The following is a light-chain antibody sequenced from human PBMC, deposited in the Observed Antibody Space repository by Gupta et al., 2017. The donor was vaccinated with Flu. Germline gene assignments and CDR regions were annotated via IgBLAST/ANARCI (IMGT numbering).Light chain of an antibody. Sequence: IAISCTGTSSDVGGYNYVCYHQLHPANPPILMIYEVSRPPAGLARRFSGSTSGNTASLTISVHQGEDDADYYCTSDTSISPVVFGGGTKLTVL. CDR3: TSDTSISPVV. V-gene: IGLV2-14*01. CDR1: SSDVGGYNY. CDR2: EVS. J-gene: IGLJ2*01.